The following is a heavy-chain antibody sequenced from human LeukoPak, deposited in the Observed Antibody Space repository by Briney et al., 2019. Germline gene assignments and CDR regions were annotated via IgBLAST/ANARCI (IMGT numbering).Heavy chain of an antibody. CDR1: GFTFSNYA. J-gene: IGHJ4*02. Sequence: PGGSLRLSCAASGFTFSNYAMSWVRQAPGKGLEWVSAISGSGGSTYYADSVKGRFTISRDNSKNTLYLQMNSLRAEDTAVYYCAKVPITFGGVIVLYYFDYWGQGTLVTVSS. CDR2: ISGSGGST. V-gene: IGHV3-23*01. D-gene: IGHD3-16*02. CDR3: AKVPITFGGVIVLYYFDY.